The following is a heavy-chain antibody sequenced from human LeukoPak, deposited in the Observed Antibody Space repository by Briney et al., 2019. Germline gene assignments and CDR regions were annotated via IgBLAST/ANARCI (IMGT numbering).Heavy chain of an antibody. D-gene: IGHD6-19*01. CDR1: GFTFRRYG. V-gene: IGHV3-33*01. CDR2: IYFDGSNK. J-gene: IGHJ4*02. CDR3: ARDRDSSGWFGIDY. Sequence: PGGSLRLSCAASGFTFRRYGMHWVRQAPGKGLEWVAAIYFDGSNKYYADSVKGRFTISRDNSKNTLYLQLNTLKAEDTAVYYCARDRDSSGWFGIDYWGQGTLVTVSS.